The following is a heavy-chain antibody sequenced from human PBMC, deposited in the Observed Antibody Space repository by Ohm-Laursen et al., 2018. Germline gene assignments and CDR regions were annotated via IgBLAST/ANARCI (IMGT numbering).Heavy chain of an antibody. Sequence: LRLSCAASGFIFGDYSMTWIRQAPGKGLEWISYISSGSVTIHYADSVRGRFTISRDNAKDSLFLQMNSLRAEDTAVYYCARTFRDYYYYGMDVWGQGTTVTVSS. CDR3: ARTFRDYYYYGMDV. J-gene: IGHJ6*02. CDR1: GFIFGDYS. D-gene: IGHD3-10*01. V-gene: IGHV3-11*04. CDR2: ISSGSVTI.